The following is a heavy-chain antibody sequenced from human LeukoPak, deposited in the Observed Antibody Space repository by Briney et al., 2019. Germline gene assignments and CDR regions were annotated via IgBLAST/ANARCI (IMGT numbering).Heavy chain of an antibody. CDR3: ARSRVVATPRPS. Sequence: PGRSLRLSCAASGFTFSSYAMHWVRQAPGKGLEWVAVISYDGSNKYYADSVKGRFTISRDNFKNTLYLQMNTLRAEDTAVYYCARSRVVATPRPSWGQGTLVTVSS. CDR1: GFTFSSYA. V-gene: IGHV3-30*04. CDR2: ISYDGSNK. D-gene: IGHD3-22*01. J-gene: IGHJ4*02.